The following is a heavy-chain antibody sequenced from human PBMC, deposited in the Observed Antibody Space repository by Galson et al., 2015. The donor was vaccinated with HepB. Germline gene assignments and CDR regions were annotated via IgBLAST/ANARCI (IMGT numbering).Heavy chain of an antibody. J-gene: IGHJ4*02. V-gene: IGHV3-30*18. CDR1: GFTFSSYG. Sequence: SLRLSCAASGFTFSSYGMHWVRQAPGKGLEWVAVISYDGSNKYYADSVKGRFTISRDNSKNTLYLQMNSLRAEDTAVYYCAKERGDRLVPAAIRYYFDYWGQGTLVTVSS. CDR2: ISYDGSNK. D-gene: IGHD2-2*01. CDR3: AKERGDRLVPAAIRYYFDY.